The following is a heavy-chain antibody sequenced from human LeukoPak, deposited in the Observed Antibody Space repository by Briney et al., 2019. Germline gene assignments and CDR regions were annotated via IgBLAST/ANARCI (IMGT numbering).Heavy chain of an antibody. Sequence: GGSLRLSCAASGFTFSSYSMNWVRQAPGKGLEWVSSISSSSSYIYYADSVKGRFAISRDNSKNTLYLQMNSLRAEDTAVYYCAKVVVTAISPYDAFDIWGQGTMVTVSS. V-gene: IGHV3-21*01. CDR2: ISSSSSYI. CDR3: AKVVVTAISPYDAFDI. CDR1: GFTFSSYS. D-gene: IGHD2-21*02. J-gene: IGHJ3*02.